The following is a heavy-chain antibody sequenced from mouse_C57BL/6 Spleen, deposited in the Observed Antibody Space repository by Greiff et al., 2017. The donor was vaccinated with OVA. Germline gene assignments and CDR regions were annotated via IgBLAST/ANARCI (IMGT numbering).Heavy chain of an antibody. CDR3: ARARNWYFDV. CDR2: IDPPDSYT. Sequence: QVQLQQPGAELVKPGASVKLSCKASGYTFTSYWMQWVKQRPGQGLEWIGEIDPPDSYTNYNQKFKGKATLTVDTSSSTAYMQLSSLTSEDSAVYYCARARNWYFDVWGTGTTVTVSS. V-gene: IGHV1-50*01. J-gene: IGHJ1*03. CDR1: GYTFTSYW.